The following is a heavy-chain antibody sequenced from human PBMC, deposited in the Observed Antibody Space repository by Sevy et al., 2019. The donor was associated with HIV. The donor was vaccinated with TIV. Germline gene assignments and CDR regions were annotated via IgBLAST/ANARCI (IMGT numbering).Heavy chain of an antibody. CDR3: ARGDPYYYDSSGYYPFDY. D-gene: IGHD3-22*01. Sequence: SETLSLTCTVSGGSISSYYWSWIRQPAGKGLEWIGRIYTSGSTNYNPSLKSRVTMSVDTSKNQFSLKPSSVTAADTAVYYCARGDPYYYDSSGYYPFDYWGQGTLVTVSS. CDR2: IYTSGST. V-gene: IGHV4-4*07. J-gene: IGHJ4*02. CDR1: GGSISSYY.